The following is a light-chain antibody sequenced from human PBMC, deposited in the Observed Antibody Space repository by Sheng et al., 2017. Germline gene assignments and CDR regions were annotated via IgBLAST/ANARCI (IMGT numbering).Light chain of an antibody. V-gene: IGKV3-20*01. CDR3: QHYGTSRLT. Sequence: EIVLTQSPGTLSLSPGERATLSCRASQSVSSNYLAWYQQRPGQPPRLLIYGASSRAPGIPDRFSGSGSGTDFTLSISRLEPEDFAVYYCQHYGTSRLTFGGGTKVEIK. J-gene: IGKJ4*01. CDR1: QSVSSNY. CDR2: GAS.